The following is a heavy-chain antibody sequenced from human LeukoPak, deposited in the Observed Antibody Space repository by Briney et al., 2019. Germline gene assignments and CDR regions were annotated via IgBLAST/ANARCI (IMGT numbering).Heavy chain of an antibody. J-gene: IGHJ4*02. V-gene: IGHV3-7*01. CDR3: ARDLGAAAGTSDY. CDR2: IKQDGSEK. D-gene: IGHD6-13*01. CDR1: GFTFSSTW. Sequence: GGSLRLSCAASGFTFSSTWMSWVRQAPGKGLEWVANIKQDGSEKYYVDSVKGRFTISRDNAKNSLYLQMNSLRAEDTAVYYCARDLGAAAGTSDYWGQGTLVTVSS.